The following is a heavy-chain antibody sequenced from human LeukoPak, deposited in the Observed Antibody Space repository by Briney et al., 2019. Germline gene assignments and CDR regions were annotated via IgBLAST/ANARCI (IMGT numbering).Heavy chain of an antibody. CDR1: GGSFSGYY. D-gene: IGHD1-26*01. CDR3: ASSGRSEY. V-gene: IGHV4-34*01. CDR2: INNSGST. J-gene: IGHJ4*02. Sequence: PSETLSLTCAVYGGSFSGYYWSWIRQPPGKGLEWIGEINNSGSTNYNPPLKSRVNITEDTSKHQFSLKRSSVTAADTAVYYCASSGRSEYWGQGTLVTVSS.